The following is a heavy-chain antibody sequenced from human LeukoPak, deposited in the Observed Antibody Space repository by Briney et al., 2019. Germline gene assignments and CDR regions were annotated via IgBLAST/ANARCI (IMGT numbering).Heavy chain of an antibody. CDR1: GGSISSGGYY. CDR2: IYYSGST. V-gene: IGHV4-31*03. CDR3: ARSYYGSGGDY. D-gene: IGHD3-10*01. Sequence: PSETLSLTCTVSGGSISSGGYYWSWIRQHPGKGLEWIGYIYYSGSTYYNPSLKSRVTISVDTSKNQFSLRLSSVTAADTAVYYCARSYYGSGGDYWGQGTLVTVSS. J-gene: IGHJ4*02.